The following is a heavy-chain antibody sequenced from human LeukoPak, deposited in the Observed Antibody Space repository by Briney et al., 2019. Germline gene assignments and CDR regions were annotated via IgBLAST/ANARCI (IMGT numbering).Heavy chain of an antibody. J-gene: IGHJ4*02. Sequence: ASVKVSCKASGYTFTSYDINWVRQATGQGLEWMGWMNPNSGNTGYAQKFQGRVTMTRNTSISTAYMELSSLRSEGTAVYYCARDRANGVCFDYWGQGTLVTVSS. CDR3: ARDRANGVCFDY. CDR2: MNPNSGNT. V-gene: IGHV1-8*01. CDR1: GYTFTSYD. D-gene: IGHD2-8*01.